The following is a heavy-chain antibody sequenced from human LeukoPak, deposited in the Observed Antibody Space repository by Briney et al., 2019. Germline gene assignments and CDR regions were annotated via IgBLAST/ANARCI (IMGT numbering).Heavy chain of an antibody. V-gene: IGHV3-48*01. CDR2: ISSTSITM. CDR1: GFTFNRNN. D-gene: IGHD6-19*01. J-gene: IGHJ4*02. CDR3: ARETILAVAGDF. Sequence: GGSLRLSCAASGFTFNRNNMNWVRQAPGKGLEWVSYISSTSITMYYADSVKGRFTISRDNAKNPLYLQMNSLRADDTAVYYCARETILAVAGDFWGQGTLVTVSS.